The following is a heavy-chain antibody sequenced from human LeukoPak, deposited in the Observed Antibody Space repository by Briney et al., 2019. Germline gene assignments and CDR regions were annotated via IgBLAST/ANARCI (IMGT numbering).Heavy chain of an antibody. J-gene: IGHJ4*02. CDR2: IYYSGIT. V-gene: IGHV4-59*08. CDR1: GGSISSYY. CDR3: ATWEIAVAGTFDC. Sequence: SETLSLTCTLSGGSISSYYWCWIRHPPGKGLEWIGYIYYSGITNYNPSRKRRVTISVDTSKNQFSLKLSSVTAADTAVYYCATWEIAVAGTFDCWSEGTLVTV. D-gene: IGHD6-19*01.